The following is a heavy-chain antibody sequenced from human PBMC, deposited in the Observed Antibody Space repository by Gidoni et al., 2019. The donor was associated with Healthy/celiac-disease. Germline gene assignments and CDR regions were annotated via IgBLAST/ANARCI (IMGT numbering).Heavy chain of an antibody. CDR1: GFTFSSYG. Sequence: QVQLVASGGGVVQPWSFLRLSCAASGFTFSSYGMHWVRRAPGKGLAVVAVIWYDGSNKYYADSVKGRFTTSRDNSKNTRYLQMNSLRAEDTAVYYCARADSGYFDYWGQGTLVTVSS. J-gene: IGHJ4*02. D-gene: IGHD2-21*01. CDR2: IWYDGSNK. V-gene: IGHV3-33*01. CDR3: ARADSGYFDY.